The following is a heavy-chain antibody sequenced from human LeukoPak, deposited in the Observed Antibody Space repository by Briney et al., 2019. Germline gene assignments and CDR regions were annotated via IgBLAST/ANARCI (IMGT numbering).Heavy chain of an antibody. D-gene: IGHD3-10*01. CDR2: INPSGGST. V-gene: IGHV1-46*01. Sequence: ASVRVSCKASGYTFTSYYMHWVRQAPGQGLEWMGIINPSGGSTSYAQKFQGRVTMTRDMSTSTVYMELSSLRAEDTAVYYCAKDQKMVRGLTLWGQGTLVTVSS. CDR1: GYTFTSYY. CDR3: AKDQKMVRGLTL. J-gene: IGHJ4*02.